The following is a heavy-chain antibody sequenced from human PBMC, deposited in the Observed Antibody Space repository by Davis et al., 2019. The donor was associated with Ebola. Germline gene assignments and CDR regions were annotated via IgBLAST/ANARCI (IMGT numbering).Heavy chain of an antibody. D-gene: IGHD1-14*01. Sequence: SLKISCAASGFTFDDYAMHWVRQAPGKGLEWVSSISWNSGSIGYADSVKGRFNVSRDNAKNSLYLQMNSLRPGDTALYYYAKGFCKTGCSYYFYGMDVWSQGTTVTVSS. CDR3: AKGFCKTGCSYYFYGMDV. V-gene: IGHV3-9*01. CDR1: GFTFDDYA. CDR2: ISWNSGSI. J-gene: IGHJ6*02.